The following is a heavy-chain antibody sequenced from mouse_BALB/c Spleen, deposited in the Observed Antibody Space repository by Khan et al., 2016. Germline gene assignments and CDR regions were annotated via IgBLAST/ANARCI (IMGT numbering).Heavy chain of an antibody. Sequence: VQLKESGPSLVKPSQTLSLTCSVTGDSITSGYWNWIRKFPGNKLEYMGYISYSGGTYYNPSLKSRISITRDPSKYQYCLQLNSVTTGDTATYYCASMVTTYYFDYWGQGTTLTVSS. D-gene: IGHD2-1*01. CDR3: ASMVTTYYFDY. CDR2: ISYSGGT. J-gene: IGHJ2*01. V-gene: IGHV3-8*02. CDR1: GDSITSGY.